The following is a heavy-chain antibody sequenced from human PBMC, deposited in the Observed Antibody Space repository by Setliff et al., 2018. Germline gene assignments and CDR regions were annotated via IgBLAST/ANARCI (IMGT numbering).Heavy chain of an antibody. V-gene: IGHV1-18*04. CDR1: GYSFTSYG. J-gene: IGHJ4*02. Sequence: ASVKVSCKTSGYSFTSYGITWVRQAPGQGLEWMGWISPYNGNTRFQQKFQGRVTVTTDTPTSTGYLELRSLTSDDTAVYYCARSPPNRGSGSGWYGDFWGQGTLVTVSS. CDR3: ARSPPNRGSGSGWYGDF. CDR2: ISPYNGNT. D-gene: IGHD6-19*01.